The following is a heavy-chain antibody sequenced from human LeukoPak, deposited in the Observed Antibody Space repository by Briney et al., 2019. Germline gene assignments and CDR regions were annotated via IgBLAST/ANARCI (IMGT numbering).Heavy chain of an antibody. CDR3: ARHSGGFPVAPYYLDY. V-gene: IGHV4-59*08. D-gene: IGHD2-15*01. CDR1: GASINNFY. Sequence: SETLSLTCIVSGASINNFYWSWIRQPPGAGLEWVGYIYNSGDTSDNPSLKTRVTMSVDTSKNQFSLRLRSVTAADTAVYYCARHSGGFPVAPYYLDYWGLGTLVTVSS. CDR2: IYNSGDT. J-gene: IGHJ4*02.